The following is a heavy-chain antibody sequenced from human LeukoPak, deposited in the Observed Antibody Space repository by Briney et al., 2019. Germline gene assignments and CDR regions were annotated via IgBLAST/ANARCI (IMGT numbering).Heavy chain of an antibody. Sequence: GSLRLSCAASRFTFSSYAMSWVRQAPGKGLEWIGEINHSGSTNYNPSLKSRVTISVDTSKNQFSLKLSSVTAADTAVYYCARSRSSIAARNFDYWGQGTLVTVSS. CDR1: RFTFSSYA. CDR3: ARSRSSIAARNFDY. J-gene: IGHJ4*02. V-gene: IGHV4-34*01. CDR2: INHSGST. D-gene: IGHD6-6*01.